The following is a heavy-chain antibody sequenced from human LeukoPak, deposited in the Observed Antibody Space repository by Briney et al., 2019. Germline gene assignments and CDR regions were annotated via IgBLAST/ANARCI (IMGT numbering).Heavy chain of an antibody. D-gene: IGHD3-22*01. J-gene: IGHJ4*02. Sequence: ASVKLSCTASGGTFSSYAISWVRQAPGQGLEWMGGIIPIFGTANYAQKFQGRVTITADESTSTAYMELSSLRSEDTAVYCCARMVATYYCDSSGYSYFDYWGQGTLVTVSS. V-gene: IGHV1-69*01. CDR2: IIPIFGTA. CDR1: GGTFSSYA. CDR3: ARMVATYYCDSSGYSYFDY.